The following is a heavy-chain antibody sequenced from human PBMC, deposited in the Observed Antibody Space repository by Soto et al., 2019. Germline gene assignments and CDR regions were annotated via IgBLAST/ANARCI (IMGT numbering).Heavy chain of an antibody. CDR3: AREGSGSYYNWFDP. Sequence: SETLSLTCTVSGDSVSSSYWSWIRQPPGKGLEWIGFIYNSGSTKYNPSLMNRATISLDTSKNQFSLKLTSVTAADTAVYYCAREGSGSYYNWFDPWGQGTLVT. J-gene: IGHJ5*02. V-gene: IGHV4-59*02. D-gene: IGHD1-26*01. CDR1: GDSVSSSY. CDR2: IYNSGST.